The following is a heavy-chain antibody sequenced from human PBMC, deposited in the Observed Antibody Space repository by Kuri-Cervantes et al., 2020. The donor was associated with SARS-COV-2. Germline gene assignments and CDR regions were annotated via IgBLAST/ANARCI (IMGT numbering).Heavy chain of an antibody. CDR3: ARVACSGGSCYPRYYYGMDV. V-gene: IGHV1-8*01. Sequence: ASVKVSCKASGYTFTSYDINWVRQATGQGLEWMGWMNPNSGNTGYAQKFQGRVTMTRNTSISTAYMELSSLRSEDTAVYYCARVACSGGSCYPRYYYGMDVWGQGTTVTVSS. J-gene: IGHJ6*02. CDR2: MNPNSGNT. D-gene: IGHD2-15*01. CDR1: GYTFTSYD.